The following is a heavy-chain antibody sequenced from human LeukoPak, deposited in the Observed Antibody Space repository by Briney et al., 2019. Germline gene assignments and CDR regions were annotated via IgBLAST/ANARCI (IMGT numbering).Heavy chain of an antibody. J-gene: IGHJ4*02. CDR3: ARDVAYEHQFDY. V-gene: IGHV3-21*04. CDR2: ISGSSTDI. D-gene: IGHD2-15*01. Sequence: PGGSLRLSCAVSGFTFRSYTMNWVRQAPRKGLEWVSSISGSSTDIYYADSVKGRFTISRDNAKSSLFLQMNSLRAEDTALYYCARDVAYEHQFDYWGQGTLVTVSS. CDR1: GFTFRSYT.